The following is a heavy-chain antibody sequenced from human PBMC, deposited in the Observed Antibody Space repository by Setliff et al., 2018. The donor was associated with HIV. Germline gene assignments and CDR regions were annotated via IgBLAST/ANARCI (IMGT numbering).Heavy chain of an antibody. CDR2: LIPALGIA. CDR3: AKQIQEIYNPAHPLDA. Sequence: ASVKVSCKASGGSITNYVINWVRQAPGQGLEWMGGLIPALGIAQYVPKFQGRLTISADESRTTAYMELSGLSSDDSAVYFCAKQIQEIYNPAHPLDAWGQGTLVTSPQ. D-gene: IGHD1-1*01. V-gene: IGHV1-69*10. CDR1: GGSITNYV. J-gene: IGHJ5*02.